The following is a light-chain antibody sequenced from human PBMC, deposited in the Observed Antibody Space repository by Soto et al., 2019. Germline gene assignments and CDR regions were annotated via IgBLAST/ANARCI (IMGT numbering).Light chain of an antibody. CDR1: QGISSY. V-gene: IGKV1-8*01. CDR3: QQYYSYPLVT. J-gene: IGKJ5*01. Sequence: AIRMTQSPSSLSASTGDRVTITCRASQGISSYLAWYQQKPGKAPKLLIYAASTLQSGVPSRFSGSGSGTDFTLTISCLQSEEFATYYCQQYYSYPLVTFGQGTRLE. CDR2: AAS.